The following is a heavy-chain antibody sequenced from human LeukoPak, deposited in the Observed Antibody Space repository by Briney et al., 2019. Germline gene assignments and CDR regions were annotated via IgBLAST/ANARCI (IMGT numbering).Heavy chain of an antibody. V-gene: IGHV3-30*02. CDR3: AKERRSGIVAIPHGY. CDR2: IRYDGSNK. J-gene: IGHJ4*02. Sequence: GGSLRLSCAASGFTFSSYGMHWVRRAPGKGLEWVAFIRYDGSNKYYADSVKGRFTISRDNSKNTLYLQMNSLRAEDTAVYYCAKERRSGIVAIPHGYWGQGTLVTVSS. CDR1: GFTFSSYG. D-gene: IGHD5-12*01.